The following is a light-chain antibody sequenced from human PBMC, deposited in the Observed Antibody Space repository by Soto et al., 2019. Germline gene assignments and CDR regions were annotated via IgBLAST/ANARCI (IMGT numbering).Light chain of an antibody. CDR2: GAS. CDR3: QQYGSSPK. CDR1: QSVSSN. J-gene: IGKJ1*01. Sequence: EVVLTQSPGTLSLSPGERGTLACRASQSVSSNLAWYQQKPGQAPRLLIYGASSRATGIPDRFSGSGSGTDFTLTISRLEPEDFAVYYCQQYGSSPKFGQGTKV. V-gene: IGKV3-20*01.